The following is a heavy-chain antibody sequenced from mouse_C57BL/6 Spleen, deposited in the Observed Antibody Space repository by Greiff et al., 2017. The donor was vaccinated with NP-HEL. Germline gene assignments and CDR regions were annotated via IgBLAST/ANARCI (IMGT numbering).Heavy chain of an antibody. J-gene: IGHJ3*01. CDR1: GYSITSGYY. V-gene: IGHV3-6*01. D-gene: IGHD1-1*01. CDR2: ISYDGSN. Sequence: EVQLQESGPGLVKPSQSLSLTCSVTGYSITSGYYWNWIRQFPGNKLEWMGYISYDGSNNYNPSLKNRISITRDTSKNQFFLKLNSVTTEDTATYYCAREGRYGSSYRFAYWGQGTLVTVSA. CDR3: AREGRYGSSYRFAY.